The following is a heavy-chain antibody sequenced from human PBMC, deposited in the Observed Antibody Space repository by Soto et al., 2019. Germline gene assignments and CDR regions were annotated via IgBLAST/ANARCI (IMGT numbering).Heavy chain of an antibody. V-gene: IGHV3-74*01. Sequence: EVQLVESGGALVQPGGSLRLSCAASGFTFSNYWMHWVRQAPGKGLVWISRMNSDGSNTVYADAVKGRFTISRDNAKNTLERQMNSLRVEDTAVYYCAKSKGGVSNGPTTYWGQGTLVTVSS. CDR2: MNSDGSNT. CDR1: GFTFSNYW. J-gene: IGHJ4*02. CDR3: AKSKGGVSNGPTTY. D-gene: IGHD1-26*01.